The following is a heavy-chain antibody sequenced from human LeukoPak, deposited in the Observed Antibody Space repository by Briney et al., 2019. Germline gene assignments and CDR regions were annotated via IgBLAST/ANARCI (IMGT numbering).Heavy chain of an antibody. Sequence: GGSLRLSCAASGFTFSSYAMSWVRQAPGKGLEWVSGISGSGGSTYYADSVKGRFTISRDNSKNTLYLQMNSLRAEDTAVYYCAKDGTYDFWSGYSIWGQGTMVTVSS. V-gene: IGHV3-23*01. D-gene: IGHD3-3*01. CDR3: AKDGTYDFWSGYSI. CDR1: GFTFSSYA. J-gene: IGHJ3*02. CDR2: ISGSGGST.